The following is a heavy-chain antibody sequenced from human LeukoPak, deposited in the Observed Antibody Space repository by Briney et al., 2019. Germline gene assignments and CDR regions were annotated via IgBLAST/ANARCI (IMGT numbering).Heavy chain of an antibody. CDR2: MNPNSGNT. Sequence: ASVKVSCKASGHTFTSYDINWVRQATGQGLEWMGWMNPNSGNTGYAQKFQGRVTITRNTSISTAYMELSSLRSEDTAVYYCARGPLRTGYYDFWSGYYEGYWFDPWGQGTLVTVSS. CDR3: ARGPLRTGYYDFWSGYYEGYWFDP. D-gene: IGHD3-3*01. V-gene: IGHV1-8*03. J-gene: IGHJ5*02. CDR1: GHTFTSYD.